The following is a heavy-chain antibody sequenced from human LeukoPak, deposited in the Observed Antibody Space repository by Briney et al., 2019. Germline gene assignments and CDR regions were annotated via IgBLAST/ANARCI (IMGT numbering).Heavy chain of an antibody. CDR3: ARARPEEYSSSAVFDY. CDR2: IYYSGST. D-gene: IGHD6-6*01. J-gene: IGHJ4*02. Sequence: PSETLSLTCTVSGGSISSYYWSWIRQPPGKGLEWIGYIYYSGSTNYNPSLKSRVTISVDTSKNQFSLKLSSVTAADTAVYYCARARPEEYSSSAVFDYWGQGTLVTVSS. CDR1: GGSISSYY. V-gene: IGHV4-59*01.